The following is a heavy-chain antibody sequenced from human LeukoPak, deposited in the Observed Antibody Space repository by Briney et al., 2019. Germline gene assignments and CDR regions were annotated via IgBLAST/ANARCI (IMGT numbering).Heavy chain of an antibody. CDR1: GGSFSGYY. D-gene: IGHD2-2*01. Sequence: SETLSLTCAVYGGSFSGYYWSWIRQPPGKGLEWIGEISHSGSTNYNPSLKSRVTISVDTSKNQFSLKLSSVTAADTAVYYCARRAVHCSSTSCYYYYYYMDVWGKGTTVTVSS. CDR2: ISHSGST. V-gene: IGHV4-34*01. CDR3: ARRAVHCSSTSCYYYYYYMDV. J-gene: IGHJ6*03.